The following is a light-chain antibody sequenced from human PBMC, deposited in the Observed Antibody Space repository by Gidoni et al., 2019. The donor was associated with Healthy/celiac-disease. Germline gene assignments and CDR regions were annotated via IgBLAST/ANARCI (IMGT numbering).Light chain of an antibody. CDR1: QSISSY. Sequence: DIQMTQSPSSLSASVGDRVTITCRASQSISSYLNWYQQKPGKAPKLLIYAASILQSGVPSRFSGSGSGTDFTLTISSLQPEDFATYYCQQSYSTPYTFXQXTQLEIK. J-gene: IGKJ2*01. CDR3: QQSYSTPYT. CDR2: AAS. V-gene: IGKV1-39*01.